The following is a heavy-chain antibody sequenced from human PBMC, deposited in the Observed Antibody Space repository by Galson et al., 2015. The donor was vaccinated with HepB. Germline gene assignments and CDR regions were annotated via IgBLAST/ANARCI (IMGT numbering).Heavy chain of an antibody. Sequence: SVKVSCKASGYTFTSYGISWVRQAPGQGLEWMGWISAYNGNTNYAQKPQGRVTMTTDTSTSTAYMELRSLRSDDTAVYYCARDQDIVATIGAFDIWGQGTMVTVSS. CDR1: GYTFTSYG. V-gene: IGHV1-18*01. CDR2: ISAYNGNT. J-gene: IGHJ3*02. D-gene: IGHD5-12*01. CDR3: ARDQDIVATIGAFDI.